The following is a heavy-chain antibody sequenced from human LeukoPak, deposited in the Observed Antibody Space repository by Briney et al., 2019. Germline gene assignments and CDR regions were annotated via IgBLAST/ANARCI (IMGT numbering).Heavy chain of an antibody. CDR2: IYYSGST. CDR3: ARLVVAGTGGDY. Sequence: PSETLSLTCTVSGGSISSGDYYWSWIRQPPGKGLEWIGYIYYSGSTYYNPSLKSRVTISVDTSKNQFSLKLSSVTAADTAVYYCARLVVAGTGGDYWGQGTLVTVSS. D-gene: IGHD6-19*01. J-gene: IGHJ4*02. CDR1: GGSISSGDYY. V-gene: IGHV4-30-4*01.